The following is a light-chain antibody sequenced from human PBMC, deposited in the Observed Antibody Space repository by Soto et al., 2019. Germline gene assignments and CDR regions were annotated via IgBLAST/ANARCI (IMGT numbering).Light chain of an antibody. V-gene: IGKV3-15*01. CDR3: QQYRDWPET. CDR2: DAS. Sequence: EIVMTQSPGTLSVSPGERATLSCRASHSVSNNLAWYQQKVGQSPRLLIYDASTRATGVPGRFSGNGSGTQFTLTISSLLPDDFAVYYCQQYRDWPETFGQGTKVEIK. CDR1: HSVSNN. J-gene: IGKJ1*01.